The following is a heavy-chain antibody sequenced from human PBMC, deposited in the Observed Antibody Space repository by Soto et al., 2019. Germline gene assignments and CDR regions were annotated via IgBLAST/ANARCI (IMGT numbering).Heavy chain of an antibody. J-gene: IGHJ1*01. CDR3: VAYKLAARPLEH. CDR1: GFIFDDYA. Sequence: EVHLVESGGALVQPGRSLRLTCAASGFIFDDYAMHWVRQVPGKGLEWVSGVSWNSGNIGYVDSVKGRFTVSRDNARNSLYLQMKTLRPEDTALYYCVAYKLAARPLEHWGQGTLVTVSS. D-gene: IGHD6-6*01. CDR2: VSWNSGNI. V-gene: IGHV3-9*01.